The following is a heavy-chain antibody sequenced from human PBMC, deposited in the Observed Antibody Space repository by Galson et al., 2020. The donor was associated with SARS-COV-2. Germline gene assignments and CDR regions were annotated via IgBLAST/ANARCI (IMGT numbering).Heavy chain of an antibody. D-gene: IGHD5-12*01. CDR2: IYYSGST. V-gene: IGHV4-31*03. Sequence: SETLSLTCTVSGGSISSGGYYWSWIRQHPGKGLEWIGYIYYSGSTYYNPSLKSRVTISVDTSKNQFSLKLSSVTAADTAVYYCARDSGGDGYNLGYFDHWGQGTLVTVSS. CDR1: GGSISSGGYY. CDR3: ARDSGGDGYNLGYFDH. J-gene: IGHJ4*02.